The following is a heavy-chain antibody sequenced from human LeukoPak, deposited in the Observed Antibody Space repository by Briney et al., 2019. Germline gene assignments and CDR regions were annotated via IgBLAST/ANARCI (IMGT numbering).Heavy chain of an antibody. CDR2: ISYDGSNK. Sequence: GGSLRLSCAASGFTFSSYGMHWVRQAPGKGLEWVAVISYDGSNKYYADSVKGRFTISRDNAKNSLYLQMNSLRADDTAVYYCARFAAGGSYYYYMDVWGKGTTVTVSS. J-gene: IGHJ6*03. CDR1: GFTFSSYG. D-gene: IGHD6-25*01. CDR3: ARFAAGGSYYYYMDV. V-gene: IGHV3-30*03.